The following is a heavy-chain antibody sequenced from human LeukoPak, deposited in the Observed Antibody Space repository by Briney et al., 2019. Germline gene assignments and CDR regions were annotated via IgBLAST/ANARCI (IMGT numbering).Heavy chain of an antibody. Sequence: PGGSLRLSCAASGFSFKNYAMHLVRQAPGKGLEWVAVISYDGSSKYYADSVKGRFTISRDNSKNTLYMQMNSLRPEDTAVFYCARVRVAVAGTYYFDYWGQGALVTVSS. CDR2: ISYDGSSK. V-gene: IGHV3-30-3*01. CDR1: GFSFKNYA. CDR3: ARVRVAVAGTYYFDY. D-gene: IGHD6-19*01. J-gene: IGHJ4*02.